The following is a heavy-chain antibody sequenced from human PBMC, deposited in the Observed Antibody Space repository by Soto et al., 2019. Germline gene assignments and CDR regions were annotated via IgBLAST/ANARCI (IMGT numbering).Heavy chain of an antibody. CDR3: ATRVTVGTYYYYGLDV. Sequence: ASVKVSCKVSGYTLTEVSMHWVRQAHGKGLEWMGGFDPEEGETIYAQNFQGRVTMTEDTSTDTAYMEQSSLRSEDTAVYYCATRVTVGTYYYYGLDVWGQGTTVTVSS. D-gene: IGHD1-26*01. CDR1: GYTLTEVS. J-gene: IGHJ6*02. V-gene: IGHV1-24*01. CDR2: FDPEEGET.